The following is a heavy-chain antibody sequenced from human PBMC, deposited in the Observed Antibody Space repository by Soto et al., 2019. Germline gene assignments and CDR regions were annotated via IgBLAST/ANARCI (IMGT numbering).Heavy chain of an antibody. J-gene: IGHJ5*02. CDR2: ISWNSVSI. CDR1: GFTFDDYS. V-gene: IGHV3-9*01. Sequence: AGGSLRLSCAASGFTFDDYSIHWVRQAPGKGLEWVSGISWNSVSIGYADSVKGRFTISRDNAKNSLYLQMNSLRAEDTALYYCAKVAAAGRYWWFDPWGQGTLVTVSS. CDR3: AKVAAAGRYWWFDP. D-gene: IGHD6-13*01.